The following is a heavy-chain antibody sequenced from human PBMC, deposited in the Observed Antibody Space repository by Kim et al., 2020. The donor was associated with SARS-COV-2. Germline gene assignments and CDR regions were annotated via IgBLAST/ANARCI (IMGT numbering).Heavy chain of an antibody. V-gene: IGHV3-33*01. CDR2: IWYDGSNK. Sequence: GWSLRLSCAASGFTFSSYGMHWIRQAPGKGLEWVAVIWYDGSNKYYADSVKGRFTISRDNSKNTLYLQMNSLRAEDTAVYYCARDRTAARPNKTTYYYYYGMDVWGQGTTVTVSS. D-gene: IGHD6-6*01. J-gene: IGHJ6*02. CDR1: GFTFSSYG. CDR3: ARDRTAARPNKTTYYYYYGMDV.